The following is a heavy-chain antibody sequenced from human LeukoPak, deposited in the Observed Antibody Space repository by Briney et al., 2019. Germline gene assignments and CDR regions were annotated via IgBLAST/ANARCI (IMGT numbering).Heavy chain of an antibody. D-gene: IGHD3-22*01. CDR2: ISYDGSNK. Sequence: GGSLRLSCAASGFTFSSYGMHWVRQAPGKGLEWVAVISYDGSNKYYADSVKGRFTISRDNSKNTPYLQMNSLRAEDTAVYYCAKGIPYYYDSSGHWGAFDIWGQGTMVTVSS. CDR3: AKGIPYYYDSSGHWGAFDI. V-gene: IGHV3-30*18. J-gene: IGHJ3*02. CDR1: GFTFSSYG.